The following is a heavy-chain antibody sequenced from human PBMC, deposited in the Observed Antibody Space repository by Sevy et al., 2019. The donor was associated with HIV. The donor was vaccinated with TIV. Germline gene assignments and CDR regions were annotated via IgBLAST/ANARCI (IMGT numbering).Heavy chain of an antibody. D-gene: IGHD3-3*01. V-gene: IGHV3-30-3*01. Sequence: GGSLRLSCAASGFTFSSYAMHWVRQAPGKGLEWVAVISYDGSNKYYADSVKGRFTISRDNSKNTLYLQMNSLRAEVTAVYYCASGFLEWLFLEAFDIWGQGTMVTVSS. CDR3: ASGFLEWLFLEAFDI. CDR2: ISYDGSNK. J-gene: IGHJ3*02. CDR1: GFTFSSYA.